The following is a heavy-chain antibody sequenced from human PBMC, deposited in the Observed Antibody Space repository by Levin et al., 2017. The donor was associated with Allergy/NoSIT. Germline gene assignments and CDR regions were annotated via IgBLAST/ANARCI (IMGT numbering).Heavy chain of an antibody. J-gene: IGHJ3*01. CDR2: IMPMFGKA. Sequence: SVKVSCKAFGCSLFNYSFIWFLQPPSQGLEWMGGIMPMFGKATYAQQFQGRVTITADKSTSTAYMQLNGLRSEDTAVYFCARDGDRKGSWPYDAFEFCGQGTVVAVSS. D-gene: IGHD6-13*01. CDR1: GCSLFNYS. V-gene: IGHV1-69*06. CDR3: ARDGDRKGSWPYDAFEF.